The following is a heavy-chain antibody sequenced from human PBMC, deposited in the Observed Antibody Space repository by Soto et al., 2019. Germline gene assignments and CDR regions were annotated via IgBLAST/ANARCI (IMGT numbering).Heavy chain of an antibody. V-gene: IGHV3-23*05. Sequence: WGSLLVRWVTSGFMFSTTDMSWVRQAPGKGLEWVTTIEGSGTITYYADSVRGRFTISRDNSKNTVYLQMDSLTADDPAVYYCVTNSGWFNSWGQGTTVTVSS. J-gene: IGHJ5*01. CDR1: GFMFSTTD. CDR3: VTNSGWFNS. D-gene: IGHD3-10*01. CDR2: IEGSGTIT.